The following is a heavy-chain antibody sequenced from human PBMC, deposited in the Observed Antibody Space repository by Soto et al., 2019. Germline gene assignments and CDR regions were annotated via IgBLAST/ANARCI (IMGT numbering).Heavy chain of an antibody. CDR1: GFPFSGYA. J-gene: IGHJ4*02. D-gene: IGHD3-22*01. CDR2: IADTIGTT. CDR3: AKAQWLLVGGYFDS. Sequence: GGSLRLSCAASGFPFSGYAMAWIRQAPGKGLEWVSTIADTIGTTYYADSVKGRFTLARDISTNTLHLQMNSLRVDDTAVYYCAKAQWLLVGGYFDSWGQGXLVTVYS. V-gene: IGHV3-23*01.